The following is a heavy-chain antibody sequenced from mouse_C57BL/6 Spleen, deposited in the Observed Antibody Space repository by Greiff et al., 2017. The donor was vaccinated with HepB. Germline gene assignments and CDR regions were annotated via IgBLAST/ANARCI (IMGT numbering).Heavy chain of an antibody. Sequence: DVQLVESGGGLVQPGGSLKLSCAASGFTFSDYYMYWVRQTPEKRLEWVAYISNGGGSTYYPDTVKGRFTISRDNAKNTLYLQMSRLKSEDTAMYYCARRSNYVYYYAMDYWGQGTSVTVSS. J-gene: IGHJ4*01. CDR1: GFTFSDYY. D-gene: IGHD2-5*01. CDR2: ISNGGGST. CDR3: ARRSNYVYYYAMDY. V-gene: IGHV5-12*01.